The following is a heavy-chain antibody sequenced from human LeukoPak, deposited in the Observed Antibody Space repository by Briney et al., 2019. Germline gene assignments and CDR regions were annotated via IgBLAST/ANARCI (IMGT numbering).Heavy chain of an antibody. CDR2: IYSGGNT. D-gene: IGHD6-19*01. V-gene: IGHV3-NL1*01. Sequence: GGSLRLSCAASGFTFSNYGMHWVRQAPGKGLEWVSVIYSGGNTYYADSVKGRFTLSRDNSKNTLYLQMNSLRAEDTAVYYCARGSLRSGWYYFDYWGQGALVTVSS. CDR3: ARGSLRSGWYYFDY. CDR1: GFTFSNYG. J-gene: IGHJ4*02.